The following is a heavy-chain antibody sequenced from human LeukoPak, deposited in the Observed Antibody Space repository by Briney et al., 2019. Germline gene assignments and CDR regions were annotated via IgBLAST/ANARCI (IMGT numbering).Heavy chain of an antibody. J-gene: IGHJ3*02. V-gene: IGHV4-59*01. Sequence: SETLSLTCTVSGDSINSYYWNWLRQPPGKGLEWIGYIYYSGRTDYNPSLKSRVTISVDTSKHQFSMKQKSVTAADTAVYFCARGRWLPNAFDIWGQGTMVTV. CDR3: ARGRWLPNAFDI. D-gene: IGHD5-24*01. CDR2: IYYSGRT. CDR1: GDSINSYY.